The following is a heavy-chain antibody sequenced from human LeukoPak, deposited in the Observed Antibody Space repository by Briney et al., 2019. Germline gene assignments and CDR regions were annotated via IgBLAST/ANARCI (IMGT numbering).Heavy chain of an antibody. CDR3: ARDKGTIFGVITYYFHY. CDR2: ISYAGSNK. V-gene: IGHV3-30*04. Sequence: PGGSLRLSCAASGFTFSSYAMHWVRQAPGKGLEWVAVISYAGSNKYYADSVKGRFTISRDNSKNTLYLQMNGLRAEDTAVYYCARDKGTIFGVITYYFHYWGQGTLVTVSS. CDR1: GFTFSSYA. D-gene: IGHD3-3*01. J-gene: IGHJ4*02.